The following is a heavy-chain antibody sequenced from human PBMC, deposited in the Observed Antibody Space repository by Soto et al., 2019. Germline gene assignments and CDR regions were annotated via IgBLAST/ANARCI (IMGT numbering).Heavy chain of an antibody. CDR1: GGTFSSYA. V-gene: IGHV1-69*01. CDR3: ARGIEGVVAKEFYYYYGMDV. Sequence: QVQLVQSGAEVKKPGSSVKVSCKASGGTFSSYAISWVRQAPGQGLEWMGGIIPIFGTANYARKFQGRVTITADESTSTAYMELSSLRSEDTAVYYCARGIEGVVAKEFYYYYGMDVWGQGTTVTVSS. J-gene: IGHJ6*02. CDR2: IIPIFGTA. D-gene: IGHD3-22*01.